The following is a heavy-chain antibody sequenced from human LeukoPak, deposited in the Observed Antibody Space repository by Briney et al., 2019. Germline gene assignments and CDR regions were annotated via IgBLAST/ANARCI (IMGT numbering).Heavy chain of an antibody. V-gene: IGHV3-30*18. D-gene: IGHD3-22*01. Sequence: QPGGSLRLSCAASGFTFSSYGMHWVRQAPGKGLEWVAVISYDGSNKYYADSVKGRFTISRDNSKNTLYLQMNSLRAEDTAVYYCAKIRDSSGYDPYFDYWGQGTLVTVSS. CDR3: AKIRDSSGYDPYFDY. CDR2: ISYDGSNK. CDR1: GFTFSSYG. J-gene: IGHJ4*02.